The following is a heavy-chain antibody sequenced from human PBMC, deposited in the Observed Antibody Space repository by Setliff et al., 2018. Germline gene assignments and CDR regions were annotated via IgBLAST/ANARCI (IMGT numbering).Heavy chain of an antibody. D-gene: IGHD3-10*01. V-gene: IGHV4-59*13. CDR2: VHYSGDS. Sequence: SETLSLTCTVSGGSMTSYYWSWIRQSPWKGLEWIGYVHYSGDSNYNPPLKSRVTMSVDTSKNQFSLNLRSVTAADTAVYYCARQPSSGSYYNPRPYYFDYWGQGTLVTVSS. CDR3: ARQPSSGSYYNPRPYYFDY. J-gene: IGHJ4*02. CDR1: GGSMTSYY.